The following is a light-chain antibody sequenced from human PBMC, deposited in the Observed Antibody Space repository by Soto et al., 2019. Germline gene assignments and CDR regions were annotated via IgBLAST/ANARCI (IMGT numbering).Light chain of an antibody. Sequence: QYLLPQPPSVSPAPGQKFTISFSGSSSNIGGNSVSWYQQLPVTAPKLLIYDDNKRPSGIPDRFSGSKSGTSATLGITGFQTGDEADYYCGSWDSSLSDYVFGTGTKVTVL. CDR3: GSWDSSLSDYV. CDR1: SSNIGGNS. CDR2: DDN. J-gene: IGLJ1*01. V-gene: IGLV1-51*01.